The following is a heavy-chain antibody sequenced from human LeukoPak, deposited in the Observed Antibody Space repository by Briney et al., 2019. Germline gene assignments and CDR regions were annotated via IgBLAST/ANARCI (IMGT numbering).Heavy chain of an antibody. Sequence: TSETLSLTCTVSGGSISSSSYYWGWIRQPPGKGLEWIGYIYYSGSTNYNPSLKSRVTISVDTSKNQFSLKLSSVTAADTAVYYCARRAAAAGTVPDYYYYGMDVWGQGTTVTVSS. V-gene: IGHV4-61*05. CDR3: ARRAAAAGTVPDYYYYGMDV. CDR1: GGSISSSSYY. D-gene: IGHD6-13*01. J-gene: IGHJ6*02. CDR2: IYYSGST.